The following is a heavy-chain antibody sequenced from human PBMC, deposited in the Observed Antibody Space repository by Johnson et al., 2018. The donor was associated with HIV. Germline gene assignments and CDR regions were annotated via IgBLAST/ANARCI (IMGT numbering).Heavy chain of an antibody. V-gene: IGHV3-13*01. D-gene: IGHD1-26*01. CDR1: GFTFSSYD. CDR3: AKGSWALWSP. Sequence: EVQLVESGGGLVQPGGSLRLSCAASGFTFSSYDMHWVRQATGKGLEWVSAIGTAGDTYYPGSVKGRFTISRDNSKNTLYLQMNSLRAEDTAVYYCAKGSWALWSPWAQGTMVTVSS. CDR2: IGTAGDT. J-gene: IGHJ3*01.